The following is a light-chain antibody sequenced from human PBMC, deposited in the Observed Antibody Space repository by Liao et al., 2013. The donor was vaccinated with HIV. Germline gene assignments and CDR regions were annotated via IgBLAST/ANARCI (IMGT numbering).Light chain of an antibody. CDR2: YDS. J-gene: IGLJ3*02. V-gene: IGLV3-21*04. CDR1: NIGDKG. Sequence: SYELTQPPSVSVAPGKTARITCGGDNIGDKGVHWYQQKPGQAPTLVIYYDSDRPSGIPERFSGSNSGNTATLTISRVEAGDEADYYCQVWDSSSDRVFGGGTKLTVL. CDR3: QVWDSSSDRV.